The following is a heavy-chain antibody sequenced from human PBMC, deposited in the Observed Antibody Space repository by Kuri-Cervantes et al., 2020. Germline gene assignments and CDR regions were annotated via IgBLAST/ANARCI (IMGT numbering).Heavy chain of an antibody. D-gene: IGHD1-26*01. J-gene: IGHJ6*03. CDR2: INHSGST. V-gene: IGHV4-34*01. CDR3: ARGIVGAQAYYYMDV. Sequence: SETLSLTCAVYGGSFSGYYWSWIRQPPGKGLEWIGEINHSGSTNYNPSLKSRVTISVDTPKNQFSLKLSSVTAADTAVYYCARGIVGAQAYYYMDVWGKGTTVTVSS. CDR1: GGSFSGYY.